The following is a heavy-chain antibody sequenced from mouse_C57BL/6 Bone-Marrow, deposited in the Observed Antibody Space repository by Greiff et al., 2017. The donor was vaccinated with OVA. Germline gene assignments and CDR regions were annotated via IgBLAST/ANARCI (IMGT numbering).Heavy chain of an antibody. Sequence: VQLQQSGPELVKPGASVKISCKASGYTFTDYYMNWVKQSHGKSLEWIGDINPNNGGTSYNQKFKGKATLTVDKSSSTAYMELRSLTSEDSAVYYCARIYYYGSRRSPYAMDYWGQGTSVTVSS. CDR1: GYTFTDYY. J-gene: IGHJ4*01. CDR2: INPNNGGT. D-gene: IGHD1-1*01. V-gene: IGHV1-26*01. CDR3: ARIYYYGSRRSPYAMDY.